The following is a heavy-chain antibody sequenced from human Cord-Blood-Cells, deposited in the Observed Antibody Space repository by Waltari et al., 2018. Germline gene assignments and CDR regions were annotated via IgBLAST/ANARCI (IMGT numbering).Heavy chain of an antibody. CDR1: GYTFTGDD. D-gene: IGHD1-7*01. CDR3: ARDLTGTGVNGMDV. J-gene: IGHJ6*02. Sequence: QVQLVQSGAAVKKPGASVKVSCTASGYTFTGDDMHWVRQAPGQGLEWMGWINPNSGGTNYAQKFQGRVTMTRDTSISTAYMELSRLRSDDTAVYYCARDLTGTGVNGMDVWGQGTTVTVSS. CDR2: INPNSGGT. V-gene: IGHV1-2*02.